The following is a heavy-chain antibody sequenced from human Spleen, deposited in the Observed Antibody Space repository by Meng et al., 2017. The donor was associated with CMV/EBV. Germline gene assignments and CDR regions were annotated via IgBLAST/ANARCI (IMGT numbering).Heavy chain of an antibody. Sequence: FNNSWMHCVRQAPGKGLVWVSRINNDGSTTSYADSVQGRFTISRDNAKNTLYLQMISLGVEDTAVYYCARVSGYCSSTSCYTGDWFDPWGQGTLVTVSS. V-gene: IGHV3-74*01. J-gene: IGHJ5*02. CDR2: INNDGSTT. D-gene: IGHD2-2*02. CDR3: ARVSGYCSSTSCYTGDWFDP. CDR1: FNNSW.